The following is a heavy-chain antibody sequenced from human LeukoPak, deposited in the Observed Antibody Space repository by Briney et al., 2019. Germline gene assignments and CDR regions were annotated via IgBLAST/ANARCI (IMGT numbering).Heavy chain of an antibody. D-gene: IGHD3-10*02. CDR3: ARVYYGRSGFDP. V-gene: IGHV3-7*03. CDR2: IKEDGSEK. Sequence: GESLRLSCAADGFTFRKHWMSWVRQAMGKGLECVAKIKEDGSEKHYVDSVKGRFTISRDNAKNSLYLQMNSLRAEDTAVYYCARVYYGRSGFDPWGQGTLVTVSS. J-gene: IGHJ5*02. CDR1: GFTFRKHW.